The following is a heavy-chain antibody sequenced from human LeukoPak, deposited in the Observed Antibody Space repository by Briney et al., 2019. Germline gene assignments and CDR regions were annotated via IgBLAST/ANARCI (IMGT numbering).Heavy chain of an antibody. CDR2: ISGSGGST. J-gene: IGHJ4*02. Sequence: GGSLRLSFAASGFTFSSYAMSWVRQAPGKGLEWVSAISGSGGSTYYADSVKGRFTISRDNSKNTLYLQMNSLRAEDTAVYYCAKWQFSSRGNYFDYWGQGTLVTVSS. V-gene: IGHV3-23*01. CDR3: AKWQFSSRGNYFDY. D-gene: IGHD6-13*01. CDR1: GFTFSSYA.